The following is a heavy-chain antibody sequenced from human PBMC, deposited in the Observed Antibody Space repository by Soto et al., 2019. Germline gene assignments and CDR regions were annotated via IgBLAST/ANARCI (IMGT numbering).Heavy chain of an antibody. Sequence: EVQLVESGVGLVQPGGSLRLSCEASGFTFRNYDMHWVRQGTGKGLEWVSGISAAGDPDYADSVEGRFTISRENAQNSFFLQMNSLRVCDTAVYYCARTDRDFYGLDVWGQGTTVIVSS. CDR1: GFTFRNYD. CDR2: ISAAGDP. CDR3: ARTDRDFYGLDV. V-gene: IGHV3-13*05. J-gene: IGHJ6*02.